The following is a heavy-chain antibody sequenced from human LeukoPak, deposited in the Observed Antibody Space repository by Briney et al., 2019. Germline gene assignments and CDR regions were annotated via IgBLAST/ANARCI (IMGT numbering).Heavy chain of an antibody. CDR3: ARAAIAATGKYWFDP. V-gene: IGHV3-21*01. CDR1: GFTSSSYS. Sequence: GGSLRLSCAASGFTSSSYSMNWVRQAPGKGLEWVSSISGSSSYIYYADSVKGRFTISRDNAKNSPYLQMNSLRAEDTAVYYCARAAIAATGKYWFDPWGQGTLVTVSS. CDR2: ISGSSSYI. D-gene: IGHD6-13*01. J-gene: IGHJ5*02.